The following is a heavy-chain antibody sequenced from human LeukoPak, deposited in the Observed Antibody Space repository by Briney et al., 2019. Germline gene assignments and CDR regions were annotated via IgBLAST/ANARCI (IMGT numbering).Heavy chain of an antibody. CDR3: ARDNSGWDYYYYGMDV. J-gene: IGHJ6*02. Sequence: GASVTVSCKASGGTFSSYAISWVRQAPGQGLEWMGRIIPILGIANYAQKFQGRVTITADKSTSTAYMELSSLRSEDTAVYYCARDNSGWDYYYYGMDVWGQGTTVTVSS. D-gene: IGHD6-19*01. CDR2: IIPILGIA. CDR1: GGTFSSYA. V-gene: IGHV1-69*04.